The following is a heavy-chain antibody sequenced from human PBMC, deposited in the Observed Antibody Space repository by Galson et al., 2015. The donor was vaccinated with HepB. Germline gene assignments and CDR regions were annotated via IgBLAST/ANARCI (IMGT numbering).Heavy chain of an antibody. Sequence: SLRLSCAASGLIFRNFAMTWVRQAPGKGLEWVGRIKSKTFGGTVDYATPVKGRFTISRDDSKHTLSLLMNSLKTEDTAVYYCTTTVRPEDFIDYWGQGTLVTVSS. CDR3: TTTVRPEDFIDY. CDR2: IKSKTFGGTV. J-gene: IGHJ4*02. CDR1: GLIFRNFA. V-gene: IGHV3-15*01. D-gene: IGHD1-14*01.